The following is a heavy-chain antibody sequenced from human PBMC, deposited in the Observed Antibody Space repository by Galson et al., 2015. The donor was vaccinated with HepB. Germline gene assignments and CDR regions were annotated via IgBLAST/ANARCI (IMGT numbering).Heavy chain of an antibody. Sequence: SVKVSCKASGYTFSRYPIHWVRQAPGQRLEWMGWIHAGNGNTKYSEKFQGRVTITRDTSASTVYMELSRLRFEDTAVYYCARDNVVRGLNLYHYGMDVWGQGSAVTVSS. J-gene: IGHJ6*02. V-gene: IGHV1-3*01. CDR3: ARDNVVRGLNLYHYGMDV. CDR2: IHAGNGNT. CDR1: GYTFSRYP. D-gene: IGHD3-10*01.